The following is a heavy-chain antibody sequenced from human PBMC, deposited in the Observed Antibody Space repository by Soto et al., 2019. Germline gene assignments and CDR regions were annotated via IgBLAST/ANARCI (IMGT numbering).Heavy chain of an antibody. CDR1: GGAFSSYA. CDR3: ASRIAARPLWYYYYGMDV. D-gene: IGHD6-6*01. CDR2: IIPILGTA. V-gene: IGHV1-69*13. Sequence: SVKVSCKASGGAFSSYAISWVRQAPGQGLEWMGGIIPILGTANYAQKFQGRVTITADESTSTAYMELSSLRSEDTAVYYCASRIAARPLWYYYYGMDVWGQGTTVTVS. J-gene: IGHJ6*02.